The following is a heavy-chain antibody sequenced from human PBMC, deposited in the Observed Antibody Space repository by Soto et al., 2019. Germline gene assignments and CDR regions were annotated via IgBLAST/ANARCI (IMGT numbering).Heavy chain of an antibody. D-gene: IGHD1-1*01. Sequence: SETLSLTCAVYGGSFSGYYWSWLRQPPGKRLEWIGEINHSGSTNYNPSLKSRVTISVDTSKNQFSLKVTSVTAADTAVYYCATANWSHHYFDPWGQGXLVTVSS. CDR2: INHSGST. J-gene: IGHJ5*02. CDR3: ATANWSHHYFDP. CDR1: GGSFSGYY. V-gene: IGHV4-34*01.